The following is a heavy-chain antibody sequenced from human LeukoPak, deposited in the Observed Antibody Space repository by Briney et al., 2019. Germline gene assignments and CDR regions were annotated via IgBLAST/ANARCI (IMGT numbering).Heavy chain of an antibody. V-gene: IGHV4-34*01. CDR1: GGSFSGYY. J-gene: IGHJ6*03. Sequence: SETLSLTCAVYGGSFSGYYWSWIRQPPGKGLEWIGEINHSGSTNYNPSLKSRVTISVDTSKNQFSLKLSSVTAADTAVYYCARGISSSSLYYYYYMDVWGKGTTVTVSS. CDR3: ARGISSSSLYYYYYMDV. CDR2: INHSGST. D-gene: IGHD6-6*01.